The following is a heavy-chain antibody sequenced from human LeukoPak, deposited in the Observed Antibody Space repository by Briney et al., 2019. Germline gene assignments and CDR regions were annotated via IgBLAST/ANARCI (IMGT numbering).Heavy chain of an antibody. J-gene: IGHJ5*02. CDR2: FDPEDGET. V-gene: IGHV1-24*01. Sequence: ASVKVSCKVSGYTLTELSMHWVRQAPGKGLEWMGGFDPEDGETIYAQKFQGRVTMTEDTSTDTAYMELSSLRSEDTAVYYCATDSGETNYGDYPRFLRWFDPWGQGTLVTVSS. D-gene: IGHD4-17*01. CDR3: ATDSGETNYGDYPRFLRWFDP. CDR1: GYTLTELS.